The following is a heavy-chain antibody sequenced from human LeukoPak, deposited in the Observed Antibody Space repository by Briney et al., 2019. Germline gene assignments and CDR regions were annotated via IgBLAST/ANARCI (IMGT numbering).Heavy chain of an antibody. CDR2: IYTSGST. Sequence: SETLSLTCTVSGGSISSYYWSWIRQPAGKGLEWIGRIYTSGSTNYNPSLKSRVTMSVDTSKNQFSLKLSSVTAADTAVYYCARGRAVAGLKSWPYENWYFDLWGRGTLVTVSS. D-gene: IGHD6-19*01. CDR1: GGSISSYY. V-gene: IGHV4-4*07. CDR3: ARGRAVAGLKSWPYENWYFDL. J-gene: IGHJ2*01.